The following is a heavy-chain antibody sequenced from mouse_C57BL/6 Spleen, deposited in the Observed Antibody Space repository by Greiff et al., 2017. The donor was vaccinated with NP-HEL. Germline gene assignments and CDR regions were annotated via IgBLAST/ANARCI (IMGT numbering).Heavy chain of an antibody. CDR1: GYSITSGYD. Sequence: DVQLQESGPGMVKPSQSLSLTCTVTGYSITSGYDWHWIRHFPGNKLEWMGYISYSGSTNYNPSLKSRISITHDTSKNHFFLKLNSVTTEDTATYYCAREGGSYGGFAYWGQGTLVTVSA. CDR2: ISYSGST. CDR3: AREGGSYGGFAY. D-gene: IGHD1-1*01. J-gene: IGHJ3*01. V-gene: IGHV3-1*01.